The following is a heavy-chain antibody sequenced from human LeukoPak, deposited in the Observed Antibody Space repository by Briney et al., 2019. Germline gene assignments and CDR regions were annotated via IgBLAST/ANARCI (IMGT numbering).Heavy chain of an antibody. CDR2: IYYRGNT. D-gene: IGHD6-13*01. CDR1: GGSINSGAHY. J-gene: IGHJ4*02. V-gene: IGHV4-31*03. Sequence: SQTLSLICTVSGGSINSGAHYWSWIRQHPGKGLEWIGNIYYRGNTNYNPSLRSRVTISVDKSKNQFSLKLSSVTAADTAVYYCAREQQLVVFDYWGQGTLVTVSS. CDR3: AREQQLVVFDY.